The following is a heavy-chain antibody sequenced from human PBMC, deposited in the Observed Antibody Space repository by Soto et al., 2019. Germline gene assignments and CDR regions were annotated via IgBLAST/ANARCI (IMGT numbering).Heavy chain of an antibody. V-gene: IGHV4-4*02. CDR1: GTSMSSTFW. J-gene: IGHJ5*02. Sequence: SETLSLTCVVSGTSMSSTFWWTWVRQSPKKRLEWIGEIYHSGITKYNPSLKSRVTISVDKSNNQFSLEMRAVTAADTAVYYCATLPPRIEVVKTEIPAWGQGTLVTVSS. CDR2: IYHSGIT. D-gene: IGHD2-15*01. CDR3: ATLPPRIEVVKTEIPA.